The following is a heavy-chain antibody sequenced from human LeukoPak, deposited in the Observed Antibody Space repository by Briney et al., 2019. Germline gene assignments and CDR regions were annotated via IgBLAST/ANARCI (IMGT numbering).Heavy chain of an antibody. CDR3: AKRATAGGFDS. Sequence: GGSLRLSCEATGFSFSSYAMSWVRQAPGEGLEWVSATSGSGDSADYADAVKGRFTISRDNSKSTLYLLMTSLRVDDTALYYCAKRATAGGFDSWGQGTLVTVSS. J-gene: IGHJ4*02. D-gene: IGHD6-13*01. V-gene: IGHV3-23*01. CDR1: GFSFSSYA. CDR2: TSGSGDSA.